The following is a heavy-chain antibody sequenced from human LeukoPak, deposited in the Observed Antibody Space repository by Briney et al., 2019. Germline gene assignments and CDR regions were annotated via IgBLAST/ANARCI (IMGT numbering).Heavy chain of an antibody. J-gene: IGHJ4*02. CDR2: ISGSGGST. Sequence: GGSLRLSCAASGFTFSSYAMSWVRQAPGKGLEWVAAISGSGGSTYYADSVKGRFTISRDNSKNTLYLQMNGLRAEDTAVYYCAKDSWVTLYYFDYWGQGTLVTVSS. CDR3: AKDSWVTLYYFDY. D-gene: IGHD4-23*01. CDR1: GFTFSSYA. V-gene: IGHV3-23*01.